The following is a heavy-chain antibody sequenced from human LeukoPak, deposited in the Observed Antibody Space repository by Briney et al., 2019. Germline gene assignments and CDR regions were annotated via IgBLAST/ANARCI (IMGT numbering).Heavy chain of an antibody. CDR3: ARGELFFSAFDI. CDR2: INPIGGST. D-gene: IGHD1-7*01. V-gene: IGHV1-46*03. Sequence: ASMKVSCKASGYSFTSYYMNCVRQAPGQGLEWIGIINPIGGSTHYAQRFHGRLTITRDTSTSTGYMELSSLRSEDTAVYYCARGELFFSAFDIWGQGTMVIVSS. J-gene: IGHJ3*02. CDR1: GYSFTSYY.